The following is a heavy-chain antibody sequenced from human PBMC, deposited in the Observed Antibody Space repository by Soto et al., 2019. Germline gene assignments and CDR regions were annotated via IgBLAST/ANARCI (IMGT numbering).Heavy chain of an antibody. V-gene: IGHV1-18*01. CDR2: INTDNGDT. J-gene: IGHJ4*02. CDR3: ARVSTAAGTGEIDK. Sequence: QVQLVQSGAEVKKPGASVRLSCKPSGYTFSTFGITWVRQAPGQGLEWMGWINTDNGDTNYAKNFQGRVTMTTDTSTNTEYMELRSLRYDDTGVYYCARVSTAAGTGEIDKWGQGTPVTVSS. D-gene: IGHD6-13*01. CDR1: GYTFSTFG.